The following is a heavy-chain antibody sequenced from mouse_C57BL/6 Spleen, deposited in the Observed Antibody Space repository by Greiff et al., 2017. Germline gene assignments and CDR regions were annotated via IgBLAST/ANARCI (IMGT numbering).Heavy chain of an antibody. J-gene: IGHJ2*01. D-gene: IGHD2-1*01. CDR3: SYGNYGRFDV. CDR2: IDPETGGT. Sequence: QVQLQQSGAELVRPGASVTLSCKASGYTFTDYEMHWVKQTPVHGLEWIGAIDPETGGTAYNQKFKGKAILTAATSSSTAYLELRSLTSEDSAVYYCSYGNYGRFDVWGQGTTLTVSS. V-gene: IGHV1-15*01. CDR1: GYTFTDYE.